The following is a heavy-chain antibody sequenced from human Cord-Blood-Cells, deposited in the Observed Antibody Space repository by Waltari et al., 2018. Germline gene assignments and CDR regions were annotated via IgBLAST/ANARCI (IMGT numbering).Heavy chain of an antibody. J-gene: IGHJ4*02. CDR3: ATRDPDYGGKGYYFDY. V-gene: IGHV1-69*02. CDR2: IIRSRGIA. CDR1: GGTFSSYT. D-gene: IGHD4-17*01. Sequence: QVQLVQSGAEVKKPGSSVKVSCKASGGTFSSYTISWVRQAPGQGLEWMGRIIRSRGIANYGQKCQGRVTITADKSTSTAYMGLRSLRSEDTAVYYCATRDPDYGGKGYYFDYWGQGTLVTVSS.